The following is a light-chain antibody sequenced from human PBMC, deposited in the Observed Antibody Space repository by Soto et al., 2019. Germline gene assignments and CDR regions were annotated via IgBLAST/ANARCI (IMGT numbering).Light chain of an antibody. CDR3: QAWDTSTAWV. Sequence: SYELTQPPSVSVSPGHTASITCSGDKLGDKYASWYQQKPGQSPVVVIYQDKKRPSGIPERFSGSNSGNTATLTITGTQAMDEADYYCQAWDTSTAWVFGGGTKVTVL. CDR2: QDK. J-gene: IGLJ2*01. CDR1: KLGDKY. V-gene: IGLV3-1*01.